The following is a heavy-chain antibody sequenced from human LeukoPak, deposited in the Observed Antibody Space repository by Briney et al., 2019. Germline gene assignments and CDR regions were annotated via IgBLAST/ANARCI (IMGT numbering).Heavy chain of an antibody. V-gene: IGHV3-7*01. CDR1: GFTFSGFW. J-gene: IGHJ4*02. CDR3: AREGWGGFDY. Sequence: GGSPRLSCAASGFTFSGFWMSWVRQSPGKGLEWVANIKQDGSKKEYVDSVKGRFTISRDNAKNSLYLQMDSLRADDTAMYYCAREGWGGFDYWGQGTLVTVSS. CDR2: IKQDGSKK. D-gene: IGHD3-16*01.